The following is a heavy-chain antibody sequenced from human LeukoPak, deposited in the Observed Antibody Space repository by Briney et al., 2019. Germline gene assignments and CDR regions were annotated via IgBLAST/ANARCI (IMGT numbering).Heavy chain of an antibody. CDR3: ARDRVTMIRGVRILDYYYYYMDV. CDR2: IIPIFGTV. V-gene: IGHV1-69*13. Sequence: GASVMVSCKASGGTFSSYAISWVRQAPGQGLEWMGGIIPIFGTVNYAQNFQGRVTITADESTSTAYMELSSLRSEDTAVYYCARDRVTMIRGVRILDYYYYYMDVWGKGTTVTVSS. J-gene: IGHJ6*03. D-gene: IGHD3-10*01. CDR1: GGTFSSYA.